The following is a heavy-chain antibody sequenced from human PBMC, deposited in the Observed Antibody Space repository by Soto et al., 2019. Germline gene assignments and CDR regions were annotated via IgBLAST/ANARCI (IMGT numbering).Heavy chain of an antibody. CDR2: IYPGDSDT. J-gene: IGHJ4*02. D-gene: IGHD5-12*01. CDR1: GYSFTSYW. Sequence: PGESLKISCKGSGYSFTSYWIGWVRQMPGKGLEWMGIIYPGDSDTRYSPSFQGQVTISADKSISTAYLQWSSLKASDTAMYYCARPKGGRDGYNSLDYWGQGTLVTAPQ. CDR3: ARPKGGRDGYNSLDY. V-gene: IGHV5-51*01.